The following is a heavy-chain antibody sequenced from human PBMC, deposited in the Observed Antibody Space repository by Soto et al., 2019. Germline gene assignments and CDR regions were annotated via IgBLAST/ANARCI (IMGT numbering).Heavy chain of an antibody. V-gene: IGHV3-23*01. CDR2: ISGSGGST. Sequence: EVQLLESGGGLVQPGGSLRLSCAASGFTFSSYAMSWVRQAPGKGLEWVSAISGSGGSTYYADSVKGRFTISRDNSQNTLYLQMNSLRAEDTAVYYCATSPIVVVPAAMKGNDYWGQGTLVTVSS. J-gene: IGHJ4*02. D-gene: IGHD2-2*01. CDR1: GFTFSSYA. CDR3: ATSPIVVVPAAMKGNDY.